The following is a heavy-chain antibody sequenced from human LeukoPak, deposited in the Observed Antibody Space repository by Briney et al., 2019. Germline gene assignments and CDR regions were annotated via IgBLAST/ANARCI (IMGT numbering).Heavy chain of an antibody. D-gene: IGHD3-16*02. Sequence: PGGSLRLSCAASGFTFSTNAMHWVRQAPGKGLEWVAVISYDGTNPYYADSVKGRFTISRDNSKNTLYLQMNSLRPEDTAVYYCARFVWGTYRCVDYWGQGTLVTVS. CDR2: ISYDGTNP. CDR3: ARFVWGTYRCVDY. CDR1: GFTFSTNA. J-gene: IGHJ4*02. V-gene: IGHV3-30*04.